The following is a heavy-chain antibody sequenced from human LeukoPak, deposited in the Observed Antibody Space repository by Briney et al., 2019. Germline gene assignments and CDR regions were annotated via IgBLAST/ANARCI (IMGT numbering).Heavy chain of an antibody. Sequence: ASVKVSCKASGYTFTSYDINWVRQATGQGLEWMGWMNPNSGNTGYAQKFQGRVTMTRNTSISTAYMELSRLRSDNTAVYYCARDSGMAVLRGDYWGQGTLVTVSS. V-gene: IGHV1-8*01. CDR2: MNPNSGNT. CDR3: ARDSGMAVLRGDY. J-gene: IGHJ4*02. CDR1: GYTFTSYD. D-gene: IGHD6-19*01.